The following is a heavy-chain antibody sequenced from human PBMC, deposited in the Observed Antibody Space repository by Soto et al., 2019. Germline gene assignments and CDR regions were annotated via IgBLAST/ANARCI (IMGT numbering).Heavy chain of an antibody. Sequence: RGSLRLSCTASGFTFSSYGMHWVRQAPGKGLEWVAVISYDGSNKYYADSVKGRFTISRDNATNSLYLQMNSLRAEDTAVDYCARDPPRTMIVEPNW. J-gene: IGHJ5*01. CDR1: GFTFSSYG. V-gene: IGHV3-30*03. CDR2: ISYDGSNK. CDR3: ARDPPRTMIVEPNW. D-gene: IGHD3-22*01.